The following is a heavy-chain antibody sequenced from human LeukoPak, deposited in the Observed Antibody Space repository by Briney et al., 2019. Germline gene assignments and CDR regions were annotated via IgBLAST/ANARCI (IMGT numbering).Heavy chain of an antibody. J-gene: IGHJ5*02. CDR1: GYTFTSYD. Sequence: ASVKVSCKASGYTFTSYDINWVRQATGQGLEWMGWMNPNSGNTGYAQKFQGRVTITRNTSISTAYMELSGLRSEDTAVYYCARVTFRSNYGVRWFDPWGQGTLVTVSS. CDR2: MNPNSGNT. V-gene: IGHV1-8*03. D-gene: IGHD4-11*01. CDR3: ARVTFRSNYGVRWFDP.